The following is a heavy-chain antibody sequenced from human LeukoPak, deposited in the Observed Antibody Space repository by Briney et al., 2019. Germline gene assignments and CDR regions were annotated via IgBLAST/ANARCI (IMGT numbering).Heavy chain of an antibody. V-gene: IGHV1-46*01. CDR2: ISPSGGST. CDR3: ASLKNSYDSSGYLVTDAFDI. J-gene: IGHJ3*02. CDR1: GYTFTSNY. D-gene: IGHD3-22*01. Sequence: ASVKVSCKAFGYTFTSNYMHWVRQAPGQGPEWMGVISPSGGSTTYAQKFQGRVTLTRDMSTSTAYMELRSLRSDDTAVYYCASLKNSYDSSGYLVTDAFDIWGQGTMVTVSS.